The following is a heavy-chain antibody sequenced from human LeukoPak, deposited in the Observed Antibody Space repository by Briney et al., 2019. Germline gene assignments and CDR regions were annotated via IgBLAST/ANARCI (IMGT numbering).Heavy chain of an antibody. Sequence: PSGGSLRLSCAASGFTFSSYAMSWARQAPGKGLEWVSAISGSGGSTYYADSVKGRFTISRDNSKNTLYPQMNSLRAEDTAVYYCAKDRGDHFDYWGQGTLVTVSS. D-gene: IGHD3-10*01. CDR3: AKDRGDHFDY. J-gene: IGHJ4*02. V-gene: IGHV3-23*01. CDR2: ISGSGGST. CDR1: GFTFSSYA.